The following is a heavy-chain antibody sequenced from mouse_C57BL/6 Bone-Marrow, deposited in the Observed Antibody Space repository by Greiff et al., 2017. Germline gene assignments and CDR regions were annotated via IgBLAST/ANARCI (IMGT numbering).Heavy chain of an antibody. CDR3: ARDRWGYGYDDY. CDR1: GYSITSGYY. Sequence: EVKLVESGPGLVKPSQSLSLTCSVTGYSITSGYYWNWIRQFPGNKLEWMGYISYDGSNNYNPSLKNRISITRDTSKNQFFLKLNSVTTEDTATYYCARDRWGYGYDDYWGQGTTLTVSS. V-gene: IGHV3-6*01. J-gene: IGHJ2*01. D-gene: IGHD2-2*01. CDR2: ISYDGSN.